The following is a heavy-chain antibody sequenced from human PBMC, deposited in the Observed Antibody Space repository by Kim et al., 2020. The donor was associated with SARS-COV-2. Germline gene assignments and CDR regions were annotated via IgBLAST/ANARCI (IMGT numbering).Heavy chain of an antibody. CDR3: ARGSYYYDSSGYYLVY. D-gene: IGHD3-22*01. CDR1: GFTFSSYG. V-gene: IGHV3-33*08. Sequence: GGSLRLSCAASGFTFSSYGMHWVRQAPDKGLEWVAVIWYDGSNKYYADSVKGRFTISRDNSKNTLYLQMNSLRAEDTAVYYCARGSYYYDSSGYYLVYWGQGTLVTVSS. CDR2: IWYDGSNK. J-gene: IGHJ4*02.